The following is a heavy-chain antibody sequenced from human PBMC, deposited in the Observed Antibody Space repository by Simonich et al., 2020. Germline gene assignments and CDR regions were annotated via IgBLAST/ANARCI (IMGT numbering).Heavy chain of an antibody. V-gene: IGHV1-2*02. D-gene: IGHD3-10*01. CDR2: INPNSGGT. CDR3: ARVPGIYYYYGMDV. CDR1: GYTFTGYY. Sequence: QVQLVQSGAEVKKPGASVKVSCKASGYTFTGYYMHWVRQAPGQGRGWMGWINPNSGGTNYAQKFQGRVTMTRDTSISTAYMELSRLRSDDTAVYYCARVPGIYYYYGMDVWGQGTTVTVSS. J-gene: IGHJ6*02.